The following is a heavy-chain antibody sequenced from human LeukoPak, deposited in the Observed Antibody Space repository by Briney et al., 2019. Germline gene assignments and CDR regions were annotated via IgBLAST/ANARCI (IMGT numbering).Heavy chain of an antibody. CDR2: INHSGST. D-gene: IGHD2-15*01. J-gene: IGHJ6*03. CDR3: VRVVVAANYYYYYYMDV. Sequence: SETLSLTCAVYGGSFSGYYWSWIRQPPGKGLEWIGEINHSGSTNYNPSLKSRVTISVDTSKNQFSLKLSSVTAADTAVYNCVRVVVAANYYYYYYMDVWGKGTTVTVSS. V-gene: IGHV4-34*01. CDR1: GGSFSGYY.